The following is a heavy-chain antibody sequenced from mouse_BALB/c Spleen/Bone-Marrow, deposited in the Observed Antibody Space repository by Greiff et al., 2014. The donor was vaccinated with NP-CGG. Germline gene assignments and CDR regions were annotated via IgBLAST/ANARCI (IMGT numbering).Heavy chain of an antibody. D-gene: IGHD2-14*01. CDR1: GFNIKDTY. CDR3: ASYRYAWYFDV. J-gene: IGHJ1*01. Sequence: VQLKESGAELVKPGASVRLSCTASGFNIKDTYMHWVKQRPEQGLEWIGRIDPANGNTKYDPKFQGKATITADTSSNTAYLQLSSLTSGDTAVYYCASYRYAWYFDVWGAGTTVTVSS. V-gene: IGHV14-3*02. CDR2: IDPANGNT.